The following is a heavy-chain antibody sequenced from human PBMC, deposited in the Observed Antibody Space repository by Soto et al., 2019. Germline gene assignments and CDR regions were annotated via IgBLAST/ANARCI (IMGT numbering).Heavy chain of an antibody. V-gene: IGHV4-34*01. J-gene: IGHJ6*02. CDR1: GGSFSGYH. Sequence: SETLSLTCAVYGGSFSGYHWSWIRQPPGKGLEWIGEINHSGSTNYNPSLKSRVTISVDTSKNQFSLKLSSVTAADTAVYYCARGARVRLRFLEWYTDGGYYYYGMDVWGQGTTVTVSS. CDR3: ARGARVRLRFLEWYTDGGYYYYGMDV. CDR2: INHSGST. D-gene: IGHD3-3*01.